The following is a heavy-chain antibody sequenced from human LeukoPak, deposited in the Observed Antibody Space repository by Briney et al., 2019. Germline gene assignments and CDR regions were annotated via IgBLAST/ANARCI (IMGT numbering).Heavy chain of an antibody. Sequence: PSETLSLTCAVYGGSFSGYYWSWIRQPPGKGLEWIGEINHSGSTNYNPSLKSRVTISVDTSKNQFSLKLSSVTAADTAVYYCARGPLDYDSSGYNDYWGQGTLVTVSS. D-gene: IGHD3-22*01. V-gene: IGHV4-34*01. CDR3: ARGPLDYDSSGYNDY. CDR2: INHSGST. CDR1: GGSFSGYY. J-gene: IGHJ4*02.